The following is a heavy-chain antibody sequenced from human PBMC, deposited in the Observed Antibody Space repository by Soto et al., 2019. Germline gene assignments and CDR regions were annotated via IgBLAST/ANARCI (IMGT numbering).Heavy chain of an antibody. CDR2: IDWDDDK. J-gene: IGHJ4*02. V-gene: IGHV2-70*01. CDR1: GFSLSTSGMC. CDR3: ARTHYGDYSYYFDY. D-gene: IGHD4-17*01. Sequence: SGTTLVNPTQTLTLTCTFSGFSLSTSGMCVSWIRQPPGKALEWLALIDWDDDKYYSTSLKTRLTISKDTSKNQVVLTMTNMDPVDTTTYYCARTHYGDYSYYFDYWGQGTLVTVSS.